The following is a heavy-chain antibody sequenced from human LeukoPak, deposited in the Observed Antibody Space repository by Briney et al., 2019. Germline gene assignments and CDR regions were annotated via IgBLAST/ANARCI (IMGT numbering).Heavy chain of an antibody. V-gene: IGHV3-11*01. D-gene: IGHD2-2*01. Sequence: PGGSLRLSCAASGFNFSDFYMSWIRQAPGKGLEWLSSISLSGSTITYAASVKGRVTVSRDNAKNSVVLHILSLRADDTAVYYCAREASCSSTTCYFDYWGQGTLVTVSS. CDR2: ISLSGSTI. CDR3: AREASCSSTTCYFDY. CDR1: GFNFSDFY. J-gene: IGHJ4*02.